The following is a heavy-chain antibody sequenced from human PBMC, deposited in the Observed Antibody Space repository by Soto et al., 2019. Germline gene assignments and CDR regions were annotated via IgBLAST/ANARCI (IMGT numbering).Heavy chain of an antibody. D-gene: IGHD3-3*01. CDR3: ATLSNDFWSGPNNWFDP. CDR1: GYTFITYD. J-gene: IGHJ5*02. V-gene: IGHV1-8*01. CDR2: MNPSNGNA. Sequence: GASVKVSCKASGYTFITYDINWVRQATGQGLEWMGWMNPSNGNAGYAQKFQGRVTMTEDTSTDTAYMELSSLRSEDTAVYYCATLSNDFWSGPNNWFDPWGQGTLVTVSS.